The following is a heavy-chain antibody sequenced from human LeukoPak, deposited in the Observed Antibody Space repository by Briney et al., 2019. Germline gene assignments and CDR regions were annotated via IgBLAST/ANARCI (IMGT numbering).Heavy chain of an antibody. Sequence: SVKVSCKASEGTFSSYAISWVRQAPGQGLEWMGGIIPIFGTTNYAQNFQGRVTLTADESTSTAYMELNSLRSEDTAIYYCARDGGTGWDNYFDYWGQGTLVTVSS. J-gene: IGHJ4*02. CDR2: IIPIFGTT. D-gene: IGHD6-19*01. CDR3: ARDGGTGWDNYFDY. V-gene: IGHV1-69*01. CDR1: EGTFSSYA.